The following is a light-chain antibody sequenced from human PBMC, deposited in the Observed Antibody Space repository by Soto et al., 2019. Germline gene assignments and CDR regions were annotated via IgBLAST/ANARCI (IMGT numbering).Light chain of an antibody. CDR1: QDISNY. J-gene: IGKJ1*01. Sequence: DIPMTQSPSAMSASVGDRVTITCRASQDISNYLAWFQQKPGKVPKRLIYAASSLQSGVPSRFSGSGSGTELILTISSLQPEDCAAYYCLQQNSYPWTFGQGTKVEIK. V-gene: IGKV1-17*03. CDR3: LQQNSYPWT. CDR2: AAS.